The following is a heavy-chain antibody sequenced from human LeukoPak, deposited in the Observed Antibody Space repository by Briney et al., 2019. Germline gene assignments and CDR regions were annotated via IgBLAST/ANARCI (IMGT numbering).Heavy chain of an antibody. J-gene: IGHJ4*02. CDR2: ISSSSYI. CDR1: GFTFSSYS. Sequence: PGGSLRLSCAASGFTFSSYSMNWVRQAPGKGLEWVSSISSSSYIYYADSVKGRFTISRDNAKNSLYLQMNSLRAEDTAVYYCARETPPTYYYDSSGYLSRANFDYWGQGTLVTVSS. V-gene: IGHV3-21*01. D-gene: IGHD3-22*01. CDR3: ARETPPTYYYDSSGYLSRANFDY.